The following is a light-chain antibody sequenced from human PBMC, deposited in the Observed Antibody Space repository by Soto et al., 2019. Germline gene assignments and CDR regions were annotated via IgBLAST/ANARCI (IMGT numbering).Light chain of an antibody. CDR1: RSNIGAGYD. Sequence: QSVLTQPPSVSGAPGQRVKIPFNGNRSNIGAGYDVHWYQQLPGTAPKLLIFNNNNRPSGVPDRFSGSKSATSASLAITGLQAEDEDDYYCQAYDSSFRGVLFGGGTKLTV. J-gene: IGLJ2*01. V-gene: IGLV1-40*01. CDR2: NNN. CDR3: QAYDSSFRGVL.